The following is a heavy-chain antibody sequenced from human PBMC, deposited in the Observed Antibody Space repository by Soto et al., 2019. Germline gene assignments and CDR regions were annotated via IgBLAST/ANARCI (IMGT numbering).Heavy chain of an antibody. D-gene: IGHD2-21*01. CDR2: IIGKRGNDGT. CDR1: GFAFSDSASGFAFSDSA. Sequence: EVQLVESGGGLVQPGGSLKLSCAASGFAFSDSASGFAFSDSAIHWVSQASGKGLEWIGRIIGKRGNDGTAYAASVKGRFTISRDDSKTTTYLQMNSLKIEDTAVYYCTRRRDWTDVDPLDYWGQGTLVTVSS. V-gene: IGHV3-73*02. J-gene: IGHJ4*02. CDR3: TRRRDWTDVDPLDY.